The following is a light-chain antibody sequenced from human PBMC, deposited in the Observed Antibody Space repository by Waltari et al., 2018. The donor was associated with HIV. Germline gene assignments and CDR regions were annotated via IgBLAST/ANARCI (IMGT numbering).Light chain of an antibody. J-gene: IGLJ1*01. CDR1: SSNLGAGFA. CDR3: QSYDSSLSGSRV. V-gene: IGLV1-40*01. CDR2: GNI. Sequence: QSVLTQPPSVSGAPGQRVTISCTGRSSNLGAGFAVHWYQQVPGTAPKLLIYGNINRPSGVPDRFSGSKSGASASLAITGLQAEDEADYYCQSYDSSLSGSRVFGTGTKVTVL.